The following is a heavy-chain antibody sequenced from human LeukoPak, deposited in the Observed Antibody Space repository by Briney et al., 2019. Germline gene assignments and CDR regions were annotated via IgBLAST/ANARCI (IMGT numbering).Heavy chain of an antibody. CDR2: IYYSGTT. CDR3: ARLKFDVLTGYYEALDY. V-gene: IGHV4-59*08. CDR1: GDSLFNFY. D-gene: IGHD3-9*01. J-gene: IGHJ4*02. Sequence: SETLSLTCTVSGDSLFNFYWSWIRQPPGKGLEWIGYIYYSGTTNYNPSLKSRVTMSVDTSKNQFSLKLRSVTAADTAVYYCARLKFDVLTGYYEALDYWGEGTLVTVSS.